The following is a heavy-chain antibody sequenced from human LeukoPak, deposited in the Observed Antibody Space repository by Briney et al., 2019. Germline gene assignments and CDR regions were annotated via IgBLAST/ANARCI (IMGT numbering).Heavy chain of an antibody. J-gene: IGHJ6*02. CDR3: ASPFPGIAVAGTKRNYYYYGMDV. CDR1: GGSISSSSYY. V-gene: IGHV4-39*01. CDR2: IYYSGST. Sequence: SETLSLTCTVSGGSISSSSYYWGWIRQPPGKGLEWIGSIYYSGSTYYNPSLKSRVTISVDTSKNQFSLKLSSVTAADTAVYYRASPFPGIAVAGTKRNYYYYGMDVWGQGTTVTVSS. D-gene: IGHD6-19*01.